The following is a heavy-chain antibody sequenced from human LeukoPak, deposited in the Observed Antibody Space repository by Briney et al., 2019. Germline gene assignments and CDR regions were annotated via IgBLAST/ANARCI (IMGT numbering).Heavy chain of an antibody. V-gene: IGHV4-31*03. J-gene: IGHJ4*02. D-gene: IGHD6-19*01. CDR2: IYYSGST. Sequence: SETLSLTYTVSGGSISSGGYYWSWIRQHPGKGLEWIGYIYYSGSTYYNPSLKSRVTISVDTSKNQFSLKLSCVTAADTAVYYCASGIAVAGYSDYCGQGTLVTVSS. CDR1: GGSISSGGYY. CDR3: ASGIAVAGYSDY.